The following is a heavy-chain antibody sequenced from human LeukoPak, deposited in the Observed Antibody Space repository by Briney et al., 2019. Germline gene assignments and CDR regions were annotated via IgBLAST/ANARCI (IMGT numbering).Heavy chain of an antibody. V-gene: IGHV4-34*01. CDR2: INHSGRT. CDR3: TRPWQRRYYMDV. J-gene: IGHJ6*03. CDR1: GESFSGYY. Sequence: SETLSLTCAVYGESFSGYYWTWVRQPPGKGLEWIGDINHSGRTTYNPSLKSRVIISVDTSKNLFSLNLTSVTAADTAVYYCTRPWQRRYYMDVWGKRTTVAVSS.